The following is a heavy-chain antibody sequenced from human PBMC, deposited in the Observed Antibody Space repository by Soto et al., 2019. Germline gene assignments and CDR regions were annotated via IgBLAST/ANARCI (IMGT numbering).Heavy chain of an antibody. CDR3: ARGCQQGHPTFCFDY. J-gene: IGHJ4*02. CDR1: GYTFTSYY. V-gene: IGHV1-46*01. Sequence: ASVKVSCKASGYTFTSYYMHWVRQAPGQGLEWMGIINPSGGSTSYAQKFQGRVTMTRDTSTSTVYMELSSLRSEDTPVYYCARGCQQGHPTFCFDYWGQGTLVTVGS. CDR2: INPSGGST. D-gene: IGHD3-16*01.